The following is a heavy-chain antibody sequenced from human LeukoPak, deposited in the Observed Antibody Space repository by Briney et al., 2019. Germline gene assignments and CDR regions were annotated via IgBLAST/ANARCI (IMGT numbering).Heavy chain of an antibody. CDR2: INPSGGST. Sequence: AASVKVSCKASGYTFTGYYMHWVRQAPGQGLEWMGIINPSGGSTSYAQKFQGRVTMTRDTSTSTVYMELSSLRSEDTAVYYCARDAVQTRSENWFDPWGQGTLVTVSS. J-gene: IGHJ5*02. D-gene: IGHD6-25*01. V-gene: IGHV1-46*01. CDR1: GYTFTGYY. CDR3: ARDAVQTRSENWFDP.